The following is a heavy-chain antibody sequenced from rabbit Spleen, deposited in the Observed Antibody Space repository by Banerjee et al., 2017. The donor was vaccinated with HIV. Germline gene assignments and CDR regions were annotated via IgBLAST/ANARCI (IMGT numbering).Heavy chain of an antibody. CDR3: AREDILVAGSFNL. Sequence: QQQLEESGGGLVKPGGTLTLTCKASGIDFSSYYYTCWVRQAPGKGPEWIACIYNGDGSTYYASWVNGRFTISRSTSLNTVTLQMTSLTAADTATYFCAREDILVAGSFNLWGPGTLVPVS. D-gene: IGHD4-1*01. CDR2: IYNGDGST. CDR1: GIDFSSYYY. V-gene: IGHV1S43*01. J-gene: IGHJ4*01.